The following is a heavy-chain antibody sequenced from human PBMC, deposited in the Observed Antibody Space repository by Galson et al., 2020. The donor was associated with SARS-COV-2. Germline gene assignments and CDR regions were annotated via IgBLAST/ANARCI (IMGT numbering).Heavy chain of an antibody. J-gene: IGHJ4*02. V-gene: IGHV4-30-4*01. CDR2: IHSSGNT. CDR3: ARTSSTATREYYFDY. D-gene: IGHD4-17*01. Sequence: SETLSLTCTVSGDSISSDDFYWSWIRQTPGTGLEWIGDIHSSGNTYYNPSLMSRGTISVDTSKNQFSLRLSSVTAADTAVYFCARTSSTATREYYFDYWGRGPLFSVSS. CDR1: GDSISSDDFY.